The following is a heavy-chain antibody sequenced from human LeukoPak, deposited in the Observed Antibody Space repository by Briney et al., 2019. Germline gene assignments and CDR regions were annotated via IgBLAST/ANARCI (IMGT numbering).Heavy chain of an antibody. CDR1: GFTFDDYA. V-gene: IGHV3-9*01. CDR2: MNWNSESI. D-gene: IGHD5-12*01. Sequence: GGSLRLSCSVSGFTFDDYAMHGVRQVPGKCLEWVAGMNWNSESIRYADSVKGRFTTSRDNAKNSLYLQMNSLRAEDPAFYYCAINGGGDSGYGNFDYWGQGTLVTVSS. J-gene: IGHJ4*02. CDR3: AINGGGDSGYGNFDY.